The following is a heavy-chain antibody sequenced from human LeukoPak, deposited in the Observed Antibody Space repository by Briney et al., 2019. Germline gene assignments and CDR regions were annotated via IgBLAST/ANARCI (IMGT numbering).Heavy chain of an antibody. J-gene: IGHJ4*02. CDR2: ISAYNGNT. CDR1: GYTFTSYG. D-gene: IGHD6-13*01. CDR3: ARDSTSSSWSTAGVYYFDY. Sequence: GASVKVSCKASGYTFTSYGISWVRQAPGQGLEWMGWISAYNGNTNYAQKLQGRVTMTTDTSTSTAYMELRSLRSDDTAVYYCARDSTSSSWSTAGVYYFDYWGQGTLVTVSS. V-gene: IGHV1-18*01.